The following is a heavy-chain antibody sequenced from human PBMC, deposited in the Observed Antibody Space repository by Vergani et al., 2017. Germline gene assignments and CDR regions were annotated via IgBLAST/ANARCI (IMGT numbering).Heavy chain of an antibody. D-gene: IGHD1-26*01. Sequence: QVQLVESGGGVVQPGRSLRLSCAASGFTFSSSAMHWVRQAPGKGLEWVAVISYDGSNKYYADSVKGRFTISRDNSKNTLYLQMNSLRAEDTAVYYCASAGIVGSWGQGTLVTVSS. CDR1: GFTFSSSA. J-gene: IGHJ5*02. CDR3: ASAGIVGS. V-gene: IGHV3-30-3*01. CDR2: ISYDGSNK.